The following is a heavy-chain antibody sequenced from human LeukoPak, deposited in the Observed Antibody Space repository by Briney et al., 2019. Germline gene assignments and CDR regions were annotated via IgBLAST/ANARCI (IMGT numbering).Heavy chain of an antibody. CDR3: ITRPNPVGY. D-gene: IGHD1-26*01. J-gene: IGHJ4*02. CDR1: GFTFSSAW. Sequence: GGSLRLSCAASGFTFSSAWMSWVRQAPGKGLEWVGRIKTKTDGGTTDYAAPVKGRFTISRDDSKDTLHLQMNSLTTEDTAVYYCITRPNPVGYWGQGTLVTVSS. V-gene: IGHV3-15*01. CDR2: IKTKTDGGTT.